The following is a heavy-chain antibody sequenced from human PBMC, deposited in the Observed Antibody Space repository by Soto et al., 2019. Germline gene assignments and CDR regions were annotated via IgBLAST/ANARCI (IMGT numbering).Heavy chain of an antibody. V-gene: IGHV3-23*01. CDR2: ISGSGGST. CDR3: AKRHYSNYYYYGMDV. Sequence: GGSLRLSCAASGFTFSSYAMSWVRQAPGKGLEWVSAISGSGGSTYYADSVKGRFTISRDNSENTLYLQMNSLRAEDTAVYYCAKRHYSNYYYYGMDVWGQGTTVTVSS. D-gene: IGHD4-4*01. CDR1: GFTFSSYA. J-gene: IGHJ6*02.